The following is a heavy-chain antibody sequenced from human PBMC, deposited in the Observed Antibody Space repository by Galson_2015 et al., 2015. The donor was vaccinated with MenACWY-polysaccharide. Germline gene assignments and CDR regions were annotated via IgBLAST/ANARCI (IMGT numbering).Heavy chain of an antibody. V-gene: IGHV4-61*02. D-gene: IGHD5-12*01. Sequence: TLSLTCSVSGGSISTGSSYWSWIRQPAGKGLEWIGRIHSRGSTDYSPSLKSRVTISTDTSRNQLSLKLSSVTAVDTAVYYCARSLGYSDSAFDNGRDVDRRFDPWGQGTLVTVSS. CDR3: ARSLGYSDSAFDNGRDVDRRFDP. CDR1: GGSISTGSSY. J-gene: IGHJ5*02. CDR2: IHSRGST.